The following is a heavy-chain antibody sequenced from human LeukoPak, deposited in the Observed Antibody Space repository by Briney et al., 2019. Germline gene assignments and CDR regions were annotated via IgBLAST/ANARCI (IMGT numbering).Heavy chain of an antibody. V-gene: IGHV4-39*07. CDR2: ISNSGST. J-gene: IGHJ4*02. CDR1: GVSISSSGYY. CDR3: ARAVTGRYFDY. Sequence: SETLSLTCTVSGVSISSSGYYWGWIRQPPGKGLEWVGSISNSGSTYYTPSLKSRVTISVDTSKNQFYLKLNSVTAADTAVYYCARAVTGRYFDYWGQGTLVTVSS. D-gene: IGHD1-14*01.